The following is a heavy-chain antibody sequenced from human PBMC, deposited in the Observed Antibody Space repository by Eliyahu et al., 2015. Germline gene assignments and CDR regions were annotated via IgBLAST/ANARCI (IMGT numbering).Heavy chain of an antibody. V-gene: IGHV3-49*05. CDR3: TRFIAAGGAFDI. Sequence: EVXLVESGGGLVKPGRSLRLSCTASGFTFGDYAMSWFRQAXGKGLGWVGFIRSKAYGGTTEYAASVKGRFTISRDDSKSIAYLQMNSLKTEDTAVYYCTRFIAAGGAFDIWGQGTMVTVSS. D-gene: IGHD6-6*01. CDR2: IRSKAYGGTT. CDR1: GFTFGDYA. J-gene: IGHJ3*02.